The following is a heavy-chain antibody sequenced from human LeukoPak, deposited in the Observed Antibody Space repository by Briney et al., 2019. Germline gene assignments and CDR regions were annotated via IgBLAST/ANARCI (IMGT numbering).Heavy chain of an antibody. D-gene: IGHD2-15*01. Sequence: GGSLRLSCAASGFTFSSYAMSWVRQAPGKGLEWVSTISGSGGSTFYADSVKGRFTISRDNSKNTLYLQMNSLRAEDTAVYYCAKDRSLVVATAGDYWGQETLVTVSS. CDR2: ISGSGGST. CDR1: GFTFSSYA. CDR3: AKDRSLVVATAGDY. V-gene: IGHV3-23*01. J-gene: IGHJ4*02.